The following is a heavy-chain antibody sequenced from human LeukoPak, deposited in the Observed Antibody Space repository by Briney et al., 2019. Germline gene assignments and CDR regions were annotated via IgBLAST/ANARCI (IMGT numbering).Heavy chain of an antibody. CDR1: GGSISSGDYY. CDR2: IYYSGST. V-gene: IGHV4-30-4*01. Sequence: SETLSLTCTVSGGSISSGDYYWGWIRQPPGKGLEWIGYIYYSGSTYYNPSLKSRLTISVDTSKNQFSLKLSSVTAADTAVYYCARVLKLSNWFDPWGQGTLVTVSS. CDR3: ARVLKLSNWFDP. J-gene: IGHJ5*02. D-gene: IGHD5-24*01.